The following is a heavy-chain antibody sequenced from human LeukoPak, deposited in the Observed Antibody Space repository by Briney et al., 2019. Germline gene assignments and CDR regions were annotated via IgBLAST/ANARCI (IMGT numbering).Heavy chain of an antibody. D-gene: IGHD3-22*01. CDR2: ISYDGSNK. V-gene: IGHV3-30*03. CDR1: GFTFSSYG. CDR3: ARDGHYYDSRGYYFRGVLDY. J-gene: IGHJ4*02. Sequence: PGGSLRLSCAASGFTFSSYGMHWVRQAPGKGLEWVAVISYDGSNKYYADSVKGRFTISRDNSKNTLYLQMNSLRAEDTAVYYCARDGHYYDSRGYYFRGVLDYWGQGTLVTVSS.